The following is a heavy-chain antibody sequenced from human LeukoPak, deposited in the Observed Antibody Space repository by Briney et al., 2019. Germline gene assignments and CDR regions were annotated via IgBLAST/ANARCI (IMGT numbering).Heavy chain of an antibody. J-gene: IGHJ3*02. Sequence: SETLSLTCSVSAVSISSGSFYWGWIRQPPGKGLEWIGTISYSGTTYYSPSLKSRVTISVDTSKNQFSLKLSSVTAADTAVYYCAGQLGGSGAFDIWGQGTMVTVSS. V-gene: IGHV4-39*01. CDR1: AVSISSGSFY. CDR3: AGQLGGSGAFDI. D-gene: IGHD1-26*01. CDR2: ISYSGTT.